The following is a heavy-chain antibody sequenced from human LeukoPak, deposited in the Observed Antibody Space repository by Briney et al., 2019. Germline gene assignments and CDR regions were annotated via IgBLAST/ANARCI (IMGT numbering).Heavy chain of an antibody. CDR2: IYYSGDT. D-gene: IGHD3-3*01. J-gene: IGHJ6*03. Sequence: SETLSLTCTVSGGSISSYYWSWNRQPPGKGLEWIGYIYYSGDTKYNPSLKSRVTISVDTSKNQFSLKLSSVTAEDTAVYYCARGGYYTLEYYYYMDVWGKGTTVTVSS. V-gene: IGHV4-59*01. CDR1: GGSISSYY. CDR3: ARGGYYTLEYYYYMDV.